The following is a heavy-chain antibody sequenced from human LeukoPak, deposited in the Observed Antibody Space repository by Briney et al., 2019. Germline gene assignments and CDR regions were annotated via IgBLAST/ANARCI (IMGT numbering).Heavy chain of an antibody. D-gene: IGHD1-26*01. CDR2: IYYSGST. V-gene: IGHV4-39*07. J-gene: IGHJ4*02. Sequence: KASETLSLTCTVSGGSISSSSYYWGWIRQPPGKGLEWIGSIYYSGSTYYNPSLKSRVTISVDTSKNQFSLKLSSVTAADTAVYYCARGRRFMGLDYWGQGTLVTVSS. CDR1: GGSISSSSYY. CDR3: ARGRRFMGLDY.